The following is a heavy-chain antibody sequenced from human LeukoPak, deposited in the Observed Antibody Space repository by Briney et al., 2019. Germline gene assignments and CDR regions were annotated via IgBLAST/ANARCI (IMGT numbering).Heavy chain of an antibody. Sequence: GASVKVSCKASGYTFTSYDINWVRQATGQGLEWMGWMNPNSGNTGYAQKFQGRVTMTRNTSMSTAYMELSSLRSEDTAVYCCARCVVRTSCSSGYWGQGTLVTVSS. CDR1: GYTFTSYD. D-gene: IGHD2-2*01. CDR3: ARCVVRTSCSSGY. J-gene: IGHJ4*02. CDR2: MNPNSGNT. V-gene: IGHV1-8*01.